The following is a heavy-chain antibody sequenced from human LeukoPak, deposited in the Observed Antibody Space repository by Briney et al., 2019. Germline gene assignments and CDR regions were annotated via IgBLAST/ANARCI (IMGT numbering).Heavy chain of an antibody. J-gene: IGHJ3*02. D-gene: IGHD6-6*01. CDR1: GFTLSTYT. CDR3: AREYSSSSGRAFDI. CDR2: ISSSSSTI. V-gene: IGHV3-48*02. Sequence: GGSLRLSSAASGFTLSTYTMNWVRQAPGKGLQWFSYISSSSSTIYYADSVKGRFTISRDNAKNSLYLQMNSLRDEDTAVYYCAREYSSSSGRAFDIWGQGTMVTVSS.